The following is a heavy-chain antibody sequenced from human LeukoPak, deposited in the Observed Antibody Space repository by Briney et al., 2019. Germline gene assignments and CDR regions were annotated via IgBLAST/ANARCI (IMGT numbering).Heavy chain of an antibody. CDR1: GYSISSGYY. V-gene: IGHV4-38-2*02. J-gene: IGHJ6*03. D-gene: IGHD3-3*01. Sequence: SETLSLTCTVSGYSISSGYYWGWIRQPPGKGLEWIGSIYHSGSTYYNPSLKSRVTISVDTSNNQISLKLRSVTVADTAVYYCARGGRAIFGVVSAFYYMDVWGKGTTVAVPS. CDR2: IYHSGST. CDR3: ARGGRAIFGVVSAFYYMDV.